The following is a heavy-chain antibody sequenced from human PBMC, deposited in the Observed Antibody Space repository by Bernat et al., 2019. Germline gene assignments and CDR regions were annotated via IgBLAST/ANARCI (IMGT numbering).Heavy chain of an antibody. D-gene: IGHD4-23*01. Sequence: QVQLVESGGGVVQPGRSLRLSCAASGFTFSSYGMHWVRQAPGKGLEWVAVISYDGSNKYYADSVKGRFTISRDNSKNTLYLQMNSLRAEDTAVYYCAKDRGNTVVTPWFDPWGQGTLVTVSS. CDR1: GFTFSSYG. CDR3: AKDRGNTVVTPWFDP. CDR2: ISYDGSNK. V-gene: IGHV3-30*18. J-gene: IGHJ5*02.